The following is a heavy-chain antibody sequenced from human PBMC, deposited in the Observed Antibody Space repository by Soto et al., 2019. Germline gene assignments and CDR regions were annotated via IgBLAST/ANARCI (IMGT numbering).Heavy chain of an antibody. CDR3: ARGIRDGYNSDAFDI. V-gene: IGHV1-69*02. J-gene: IGHJ3*02. CDR1: GGTFSSYT. Sequence: SVKVSCKASGGTFSSYTISWVRQAPGQGLEWMGRIIPILGIANYAQKFQGRVTITADKSTSTAYMELSSLRSEDTAVYYCARGIRDGYNSDAFDIWGQGTMVTVSS. D-gene: IGHD5-12*01. CDR2: IIPILGIA.